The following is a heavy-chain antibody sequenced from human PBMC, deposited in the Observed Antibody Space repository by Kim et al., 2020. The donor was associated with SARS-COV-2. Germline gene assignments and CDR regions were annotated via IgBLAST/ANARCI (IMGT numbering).Heavy chain of an antibody. CDR2: GTH. Sequence: GTHYYNPSLKSRVTISGDTSKNRFSLKLRSVTAADTAVYYCARGSSGFVSWGQGTLVTVSS. J-gene: IGHJ5*02. D-gene: IGHD3-22*01. CDR3: ARGSSGFVS. V-gene: IGHV4-39*01.